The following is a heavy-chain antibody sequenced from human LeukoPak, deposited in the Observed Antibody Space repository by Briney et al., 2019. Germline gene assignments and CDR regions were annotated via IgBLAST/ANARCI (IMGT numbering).Heavy chain of an antibody. CDR3: ARPVYSYFDY. V-gene: IGHV4-39*01. CDR2: IYYSGST. J-gene: IGHJ4*02. CDR1: GGSISSSSYY. D-gene: IGHD5-18*01. Sequence: SETLSLTCTVSGGSISSSSYYWGWIRQPPGKGLEWIGSIYYSGSTYYNPSLKSRVTISVDTSKNQFSLKLSSVTAADTAVYYCARPVYSYFDYWGQGTLVTVSS.